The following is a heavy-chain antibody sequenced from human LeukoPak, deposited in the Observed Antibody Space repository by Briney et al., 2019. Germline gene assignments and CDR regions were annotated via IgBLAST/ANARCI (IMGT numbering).Heavy chain of an antibody. Sequence: GGSLRLSCAASGFCFSSYWMSWVRQAPGKGLEWVANIKEDESEKNYVDSVKGRISISRDNAKNSLYLQMNSLRAEDTAVYYCTRDLGYSSFDYWGQGTLVTVSS. D-gene: IGHD6-13*01. CDR1: GFCFSSYW. V-gene: IGHV3-7*01. CDR3: TRDLGYSSFDY. J-gene: IGHJ4*02. CDR2: IKEDESEK.